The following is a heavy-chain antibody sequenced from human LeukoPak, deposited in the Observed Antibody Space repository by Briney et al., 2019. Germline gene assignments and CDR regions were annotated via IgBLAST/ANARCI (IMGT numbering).Heavy chain of an antibody. CDR2: IKSKNEGGTT. J-gene: IGHJ4*02. CDR1: GLTFNNAW. V-gene: IGHV3-15*01. Sequence: GGSLRLSCAASGLTFNNAWMSWVRQAPGKGLEWVGRIKSKNEGGTTDYAAPVKGRFTISRDESKNTVYLQMNSLKTEDTAVYFCATDSGTIIYWGQGTLVTVSS. D-gene: IGHD3-10*01. CDR3: ATDSGTIIY.